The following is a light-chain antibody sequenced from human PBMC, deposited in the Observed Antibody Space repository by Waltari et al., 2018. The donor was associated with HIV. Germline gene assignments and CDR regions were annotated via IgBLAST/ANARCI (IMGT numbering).Light chain of an antibody. CDR2: DAS. J-gene: IGKJ2*01. CDR1: QDISNY. V-gene: IGKV1-33*01. CDR3: QQYDNLPYT. Sequence: IHMTPSPSFLSASVGDRVTITCQASQDISNYLYWYQQKPGKAPKFLNYDASNLETGVPSRFSGSGSGTDFTFTISSLQPEDIATYYCQQYDNLPYTFGQGTKLEI.